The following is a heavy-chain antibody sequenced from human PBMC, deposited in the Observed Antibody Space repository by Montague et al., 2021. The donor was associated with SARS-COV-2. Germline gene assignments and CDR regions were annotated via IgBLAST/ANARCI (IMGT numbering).Heavy chain of an antibody. V-gene: IGHV4-59*08. CDR3: ARHLPGIVVAEPAAADY. Sequence: SETLSLTCTVSGGSLSSYYWSWIRQPPGKGLEWIGYIYYSGSTNYNPSLKSRVTISVDTSKNQFSLNLSSVTAADTAVYYCARHLPGIVVAEPAAADYWGQGTLVTVSS. J-gene: IGHJ4*02. CDR2: IYYSGST. D-gene: IGHD6-19*01. CDR1: GGSLSSYY.